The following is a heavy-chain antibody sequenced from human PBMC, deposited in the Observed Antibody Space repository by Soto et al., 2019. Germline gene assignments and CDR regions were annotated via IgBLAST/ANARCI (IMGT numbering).Heavy chain of an antibody. V-gene: IGHV3-23*01. J-gene: IGHJ4*02. CDR2: ISKRDGSP. CDR1: GFTFSNYA. D-gene: IGHD2-2*01. CDR3: EKGRICPGDH. Sequence: EAQLLESGGGLVQPGGSIRLSCAASGFTFSNYAMTWVRQPPGKGLVWVSSISKRDGSPYYADSVKDRFTISRDNSKNTWFLPMNSLSVEDTAVYYCEKGRICPGDHWGQGTPVTVSS.